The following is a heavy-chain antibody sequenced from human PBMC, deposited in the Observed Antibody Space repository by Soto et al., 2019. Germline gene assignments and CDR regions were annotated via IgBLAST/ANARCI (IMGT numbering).Heavy chain of an antibody. Sequence: GASVKVSCKASGYTFTSYDINWVRQATGQGLEWMGWMNPNSGNTGYAQKFQGRVTMTRNTSISTAYMELSSLRSEDTAVYYCARGPSGQQKKRRNWFDPWGQGTLVTVSS. D-gene: IGHD5-12*01. CDR3: ARGPSGQQKKRRNWFDP. J-gene: IGHJ5*02. CDR1: GYTFTSYD. V-gene: IGHV1-8*01. CDR2: MNPNSGNT.